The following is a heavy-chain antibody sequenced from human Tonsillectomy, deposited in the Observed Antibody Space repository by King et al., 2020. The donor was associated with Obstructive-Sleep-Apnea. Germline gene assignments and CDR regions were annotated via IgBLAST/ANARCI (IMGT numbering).Heavy chain of an antibody. CDR3: AGTYGSGVDWFDP. D-gene: IGHD3-10*01. Sequence: VQLQESGPGLVKPSQTLSLTCTISGGSISSGDYYWSWIRQHPGKALEWIGYISYSGSTYYNPSLKSRVTISVDTSKNQCPLKLNSVTAADTAVYYCAGTYGSGVDWFDPWGQGTLVTVSS. CDR1: GGSISSGDYY. V-gene: IGHV4-31*03. CDR2: ISYSGST. J-gene: IGHJ5*02.